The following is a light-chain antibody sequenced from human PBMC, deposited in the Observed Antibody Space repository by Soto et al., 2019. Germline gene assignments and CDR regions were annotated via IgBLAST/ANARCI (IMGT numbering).Light chain of an antibody. CDR1: QSVSSK. V-gene: IGKV3-15*01. J-gene: IGKJ4*01. Sequence: EKVMTQSPATLSLSPGERATLSCRASQSVSSKLVWYQQKPGQAPRFLIYGASTRATGIPARFRGSGSGTEFTLTIDSLQSEDFAVYYCQQYNDWPPAFGGGTKVDI. CDR2: GAS. CDR3: QQYNDWPPA.